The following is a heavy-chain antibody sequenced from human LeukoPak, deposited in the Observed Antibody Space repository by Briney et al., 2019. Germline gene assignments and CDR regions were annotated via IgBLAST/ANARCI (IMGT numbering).Heavy chain of an antibody. J-gene: IGHJ4*02. CDR2: IRSKANSYAT. CDR3: AFRPDQEYYYGSGRDRD. CDR1: GFTFSGSA. Sequence: PGGSLRFSCAASGFTFSGSAMHWVRQASGKGLEWVGRIRSKANSYATAYAASVKGRFTISRDDSKNTAYLQMNSLRAEDTAVYYCAFRPDQEYYYGSGRDRDGGQGTLVTVSS. D-gene: IGHD3-10*01. V-gene: IGHV3-73*01.